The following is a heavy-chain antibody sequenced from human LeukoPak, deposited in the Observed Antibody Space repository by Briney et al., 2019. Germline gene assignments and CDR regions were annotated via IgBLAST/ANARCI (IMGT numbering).Heavy chain of an antibody. D-gene: IGHD1-26*01. Sequence: SQTLSLTCAISGDSVSSNSVWNWIRQSPSRGLEWLGRTYYRSKWYNDYAVSVKSRITVNLDTSKNQFSLQLNSVTPEDTAVYYCARVGGYLDAFDMWGQGTMVTVSS. CDR3: ARVGGYLDAFDM. CDR2: TYYRSKWYN. CDR1: GDSVSSNSV. J-gene: IGHJ3*02. V-gene: IGHV6-1*01.